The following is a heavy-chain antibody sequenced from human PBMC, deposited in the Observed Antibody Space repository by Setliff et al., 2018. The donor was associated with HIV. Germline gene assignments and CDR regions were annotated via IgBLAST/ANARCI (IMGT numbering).Heavy chain of an antibody. CDR3: ARGATYYNSWTAPPIPSGDLDY. Sequence: ASVKVSCKASGYTFTDYYMHWVRQAPGQGLEWMGWINPKSGGTNSALKFQGRVTMTRDTSISTAYMELSRLRSDDTAVYYCARGATYYNSWTAPPIPSGDLDYWGQGTLVTVSS. D-gene: IGHD3-3*01. CDR2: INPKSGGT. CDR1: GYTFTDYY. J-gene: IGHJ4*02. V-gene: IGHV1-2*02.